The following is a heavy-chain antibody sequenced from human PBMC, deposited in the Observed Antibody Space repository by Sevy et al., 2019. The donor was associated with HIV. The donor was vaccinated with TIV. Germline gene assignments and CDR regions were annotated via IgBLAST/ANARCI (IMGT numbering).Heavy chain of an antibody. CDR2: MNPNSGNT. V-gene: IGHV1-8*01. CDR3: AIYYYDSSGYYPQFDY. D-gene: IGHD3-22*01. J-gene: IGHJ4*02. Sequence: ASVKVSCKASGYTFTSYDINWVRQATGQGLEWKGWMNPNSGNTGYAQKFQGRVTMTRNTSISTAYMELSSLRSEDTAVYYCAIYYYDSSGYYPQFDYWGQGTLVTVSS. CDR1: GYTFTSYD.